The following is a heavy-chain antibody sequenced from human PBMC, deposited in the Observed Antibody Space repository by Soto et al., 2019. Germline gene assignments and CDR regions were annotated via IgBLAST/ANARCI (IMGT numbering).Heavy chain of an antibody. Sequence: PSQTLSLTCAISGDSVSSNSAAWNWIRQSPSRGLEWLGRTYYRSKWYNDYAVSVKSRITINPDTSKNQFSLQLNSVTPEDTAVYYCARGYPGQPGRRSSYFYGMDVWGQGTTVTVSS. J-gene: IGHJ6*02. CDR1: GDSVSSNSAA. V-gene: IGHV6-1*01. CDR2: TYYRSKWYN. CDR3: ARGYPGQPGRRSSYFYGMDV. D-gene: IGHD1-26*01.